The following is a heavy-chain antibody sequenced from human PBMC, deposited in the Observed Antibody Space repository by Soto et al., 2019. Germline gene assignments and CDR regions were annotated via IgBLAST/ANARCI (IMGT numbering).Heavy chain of an antibody. Sequence: QVQLVESGGGVVQPGRSLRLSCAASGFTFSSYAMHWVRQAPGKGLEWVAVISYDGSNKYYADSVKGRFTISRDSSKNSLGLEMISLRGDDMAGYYWERGPRYSGYDAYGMDVWGHGTTVTVSS. D-gene: IGHD5-12*01. V-gene: IGHV3-30-3*01. CDR2: ISYDGSNK. J-gene: IGHJ6*02. CDR3: ERGPRYSGYDAYGMDV. CDR1: GFTFSSYA.